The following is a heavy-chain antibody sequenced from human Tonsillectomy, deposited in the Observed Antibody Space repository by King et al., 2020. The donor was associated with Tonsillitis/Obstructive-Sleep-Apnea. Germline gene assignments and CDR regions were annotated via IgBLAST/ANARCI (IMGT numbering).Heavy chain of an antibody. V-gene: IGHV4-34*01. CDR3: ARGREMATN. D-gene: IGHD5-24*01. CDR1: GGSFSGYY. Sequence: VQLQQWGAGLLKPSETLSLTCAVYGGSFSGYYWSWIRQPPGKGLEWIGEINHSGSTNYNPSLKSRVTISVDTSKNHFSLKLGSVTAADTAVYYCARGREMATNWGQGTLVTVSS. J-gene: IGHJ4*02. CDR2: INHSGST.